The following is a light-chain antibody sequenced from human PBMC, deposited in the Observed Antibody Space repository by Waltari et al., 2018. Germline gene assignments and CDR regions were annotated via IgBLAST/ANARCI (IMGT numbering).Light chain of an antibody. J-gene: IGKJ5*01. CDR3: QQRSNWPIS. V-gene: IGKV3-11*01. Sequence: EIVLTQSPATLSLSPGERAPLSCRASQSVSDYLAWYQQKPGQAPMLLISAASNRATGIPARFSGSGSGTDFTLTISSLEPEDFAFYYCQQRSNWPISFGQGTRLEIK. CDR2: AAS. CDR1: QSVSDY.